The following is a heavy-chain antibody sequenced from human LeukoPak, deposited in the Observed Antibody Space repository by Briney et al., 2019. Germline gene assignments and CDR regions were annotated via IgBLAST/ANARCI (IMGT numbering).Heavy chain of an antibody. CDR3: ARTNTLGYCTNGVCFNWFDP. V-gene: IGHV1-18*01. CDR1: GYTFTSYD. CDR2: ISAYNGNT. Sequence: ASVKVSCKASGYTFTSYDIIWVRQAPGQGLEWMGWISAYNGNTNYAQKLQGRVTMTTDTSTSTAYMELRSLRSEDTAVYYCARTNTLGYCTNGVCFNWFDPWGQGTLVTVSS. D-gene: IGHD2-8*01. J-gene: IGHJ5*02.